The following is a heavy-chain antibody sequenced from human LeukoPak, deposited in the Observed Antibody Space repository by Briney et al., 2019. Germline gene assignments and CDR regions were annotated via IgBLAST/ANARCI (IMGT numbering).Heavy chain of an antibody. D-gene: IGHD3-3*01. Sequence: PGGSLRLSCAASGFTFSSYWMSWVRQAPGKGLEWVSTVSGNGGITYYADSMKGRFTISRDNSKNTLFLQMNSLRAEDTAVYYCAKDPVYGSGQSHPSDYWGQGTLVTVSS. CDR2: VSGNGGIT. V-gene: IGHV3-23*01. CDR3: AKDPVYGSGQSHPSDY. CDR1: GFTFSSYW. J-gene: IGHJ4*02.